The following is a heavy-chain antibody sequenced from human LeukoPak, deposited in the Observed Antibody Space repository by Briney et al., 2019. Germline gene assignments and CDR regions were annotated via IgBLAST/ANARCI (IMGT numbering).Heavy chain of an antibody. CDR1: GGSISSGSYY. J-gene: IGHJ3*02. D-gene: IGHD2-15*01. V-gene: IGHV4-61*02. CDR2: IYTSGST. Sequence: KSSETLSLTCTVSGGSISSGSYYWSWIRQPAWKGLEWIGRIYTSGSTNYNPSLKSRVTISVDTSKNQFSLKLSSVTAADTAVYYCASTRPYCSGGSCFNDAFDIWGQGTMVTVSS. CDR3: ASTRPYCSGGSCFNDAFDI.